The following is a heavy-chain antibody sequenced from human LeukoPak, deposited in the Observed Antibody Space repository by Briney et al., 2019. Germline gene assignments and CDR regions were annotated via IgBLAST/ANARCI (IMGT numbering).Heavy chain of an antibody. V-gene: IGHV4-4*02. Sequence: PSGTLSLTCAVSGGSISSSNWWSWVRQPPGKGLEWIGEIYHSGSTNYNPSLKSRVTISVDKSKNQFSLKLSSVTAADTAVYYCARMVLWFGELWAFDIWGQGTMVTVSS. CDR2: IYHSGST. D-gene: IGHD3-10*01. J-gene: IGHJ3*02. CDR1: GGSISSSNW. CDR3: ARMVLWFGELWAFDI.